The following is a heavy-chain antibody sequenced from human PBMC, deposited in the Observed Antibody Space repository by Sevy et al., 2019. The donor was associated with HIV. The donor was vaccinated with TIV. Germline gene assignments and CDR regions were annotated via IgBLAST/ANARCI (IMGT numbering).Heavy chain of an antibody. V-gene: IGHV3-21*01. Sequence: GGSLRLSCAASGFTFSSYSMNWVRQAPGKGLEWVSSISSSSSYIYYADSVKGRFTISRDNAKNSLYLQMNSLRAEDTAAYYCARGKYCSGGSCYYLDAFDIWGQGTMVTVSS. J-gene: IGHJ3*02. CDR1: GFTFSSYS. CDR3: ARGKYCSGGSCYYLDAFDI. D-gene: IGHD2-15*01. CDR2: ISSSSSYI.